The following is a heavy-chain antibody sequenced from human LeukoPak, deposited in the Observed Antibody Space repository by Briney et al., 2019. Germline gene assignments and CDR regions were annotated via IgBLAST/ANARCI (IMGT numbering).Heavy chain of an antibody. D-gene: IGHD6-13*01. V-gene: IGHV3-23*01. CDR2: ISGSGGST. Sequence: PGGSLRLSCAASGFTFSSYAMSWVRQAPGKGLEWVSAISGSGGSTYYADSVKGRFTISRDNSKSTLYLQMNNLRTEDTAVYHCAKEVTQHLVQNAFDMWGQGTMVTIPS. CDR1: GFTFSSYA. CDR3: AKEVTQHLVQNAFDM. J-gene: IGHJ3*02.